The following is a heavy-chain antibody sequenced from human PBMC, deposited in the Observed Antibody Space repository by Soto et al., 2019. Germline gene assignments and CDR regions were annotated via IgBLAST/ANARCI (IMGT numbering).Heavy chain of an antibody. CDR2: ISWNSGSI. J-gene: IGHJ3*02. CDR1: GFTFDDYA. V-gene: IGHV3-9*01. Sequence: EVQLVESGGGLVQPGRSLRLSCAASGFTFDDYAMHWVRQAPGKGLEWVSGISWNSGSIGYADSVKGRFTISRDNAKNSLYLQMNSLRAEDTALYYCAKDMVVRSPGDAFDIWGRGTMVTVSS. D-gene: IGHD2-8*01. CDR3: AKDMVVRSPGDAFDI.